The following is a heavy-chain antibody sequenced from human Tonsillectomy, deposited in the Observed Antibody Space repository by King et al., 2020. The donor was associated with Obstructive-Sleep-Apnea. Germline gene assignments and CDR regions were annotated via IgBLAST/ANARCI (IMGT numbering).Heavy chain of an antibody. CDR1: GFTFSNFA. D-gene: IGHD2-15*01. J-gene: IGHJ4*02. Sequence: VQLVESGGGLVQPGGSLRLSCAASGFTFSNFAMNWVRQAPGKGLEWVSAISGSADTTYYADSVRGRFTISRDSSKNTLYLQMNSLRADDTAVYYCAKYLRPSQSRTYLKDVCDSWGQGALVTVSS. CDR2: ISGSADTT. CDR3: AKYLRPSQSRTYLKDVCDS. V-gene: IGHV3-23*04.